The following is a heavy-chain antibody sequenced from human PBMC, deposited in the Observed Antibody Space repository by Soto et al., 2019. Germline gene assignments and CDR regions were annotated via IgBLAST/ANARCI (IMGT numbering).Heavy chain of an antibody. D-gene: IGHD6-6*01. CDR3: ARERWISVAAGPFDY. CDR2: INPNSGGT. Sequence: ASVKVSCKASGYTFTGYYMHWVRQAPGQGLEWMGWINPNSGGTNYAQKFRGRVTMTRDTSISTAYMELSRLRSDDTAVYYCARERWISVAAGPFDYWGQGTLVTVSS. J-gene: IGHJ4*02. CDR1: GYTFTGYY. V-gene: IGHV1-2*02.